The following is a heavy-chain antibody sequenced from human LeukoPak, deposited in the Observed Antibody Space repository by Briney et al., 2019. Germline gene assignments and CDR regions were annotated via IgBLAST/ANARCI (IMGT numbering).Heavy chain of an antibody. Sequence: PSQTLSLTCTVSGGSISSGSYYWSWIRQPAGKGLEWIGRIYTSGSTNYNPSLKSRVTISVDTSKNQFSLKLSSVTAADTAVYYRAREGSKPPRWGQGTLVTVSS. CDR2: IYTSGST. D-gene: IGHD3-10*01. CDR3: AREGSKPPR. CDR1: GGSISSGSYY. J-gene: IGHJ4*02. V-gene: IGHV4-61*02.